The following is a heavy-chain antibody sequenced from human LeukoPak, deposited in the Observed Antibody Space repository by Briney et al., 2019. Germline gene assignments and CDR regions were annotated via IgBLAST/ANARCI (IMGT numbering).Heavy chain of an antibody. CDR3: AKDVRVFDAFDI. CDR1: GFTFGSYA. CDR2: ISGSGGST. Sequence: GGSLRLSCAASGFTFGSYAMSWVRQAPGKGLEWVSAISGSGGSTYYADSVKGRFTISRDNSKNTLYLQMNSLRAEDTAVYYCAKDVRVFDAFDIWGQGTMVTVSS. V-gene: IGHV3-23*01. D-gene: IGHD6-13*01. J-gene: IGHJ3*02.